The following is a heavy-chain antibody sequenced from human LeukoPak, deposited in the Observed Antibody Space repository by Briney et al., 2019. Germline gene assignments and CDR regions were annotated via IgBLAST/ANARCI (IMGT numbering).Heavy chain of an antibody. CDR3: ARTPYYYCSSTSCYNYFDY. V-gene: IGHV4-61*02. CDR2: IYTSGST. J-gene: IGHJ4*02. CDR1: GGSISSGSYY. Sequence: PSQTLSLTCTVSGGSISSGSYYWSWIRQPAGKGLEWIGRIYTSGSTNYNPSLKSRVTISVDTSKNQFSLKLSSVTAADTAVYYCARTPYYYCSSTSCYNYFDYWGQGTLVTVSS. D-gene: IGHD2-2*01.